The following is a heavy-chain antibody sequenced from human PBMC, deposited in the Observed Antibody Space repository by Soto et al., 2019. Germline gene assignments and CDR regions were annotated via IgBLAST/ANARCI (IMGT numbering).Heavy chain of an antibody. CDR1: GYTFAAYY. CDR3: GRGRSGQIVVFY. D-gene: IGHD1-26*01. Sequence: QVQLVQSGAEVKKPGASVKVSCKTSGYTFAAYYIHWIRQAPGQGLEWMGWINPTSGGTVYAQNFQDRVTMTRDTSISTAYMELRRLNSDDTAVYYCGRGRSGQIVVFYWGQGTPVTVSS. CDR2: INPTSGGT. V-gene: IGHV1-2*02. J-gene: IGHJ4*02.